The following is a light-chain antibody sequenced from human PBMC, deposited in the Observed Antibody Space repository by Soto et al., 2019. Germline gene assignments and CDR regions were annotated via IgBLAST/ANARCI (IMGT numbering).Light chain of an antibody. CDR2: EVS. CDR3: SSYTSSSTLWV. Sequence: QSVLTQPASVSASPGQSITISCTGTSSDVGGYKFVSWYQQHPGKAPKLMIYEVSNRPSGVSNRFSGSKSGNTASLTISGLQAEDEADYYCSSYTSSSTLWVFGGGTKVTVL. V-gene: IGLV2-14*01. CDR1: SSDVGGYKF. J-gene: IGLJ3*02.